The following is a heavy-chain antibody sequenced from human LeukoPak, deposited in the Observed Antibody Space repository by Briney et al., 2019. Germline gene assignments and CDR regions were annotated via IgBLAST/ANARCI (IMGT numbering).Heavy chain of an antibody. V-gene: IGHV4-39*07. D-gene: IGHD6-13*01. CDR1: GDSISSGGYY. CDR3: ARVVNWYSSSWRPAYNWFDP. J-gene: IGHJ5*02. Sequence: SETLSLTCTVSGDSISSGGYYWSWIRQPPGKGLEWIGEINHSGSTNYNPSLKSRVTISVDTSKNQFSLKLSSVTAADTAVYYCARVVNWYSSSWRPAYNWFDPWGQGTLVTVSS. CDR2: INHSGST.